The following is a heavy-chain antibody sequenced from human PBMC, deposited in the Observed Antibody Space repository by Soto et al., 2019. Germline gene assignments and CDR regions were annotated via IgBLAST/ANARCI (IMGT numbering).Heavy chain of an antibody. CDR2: IYSGGST. D-gene: IGHD2-15*01. Sequence: GGSLRLSCAASGFTVSSNYMSWVRQAPGKGLEWVSVIYSGGSTYYADSVKGRFTISRDNSKNTLYLQMNSLRAEDTAVYYCARDLDQGYCSGGSCYRVFDIGGQGTMVTVSS. CDR1: GFTVSSNY. V-gene: IGHV3-66*01. J-gene: IGHJ3*02. CDR3: ARDLDQGYCSGGSCYRVFDI.